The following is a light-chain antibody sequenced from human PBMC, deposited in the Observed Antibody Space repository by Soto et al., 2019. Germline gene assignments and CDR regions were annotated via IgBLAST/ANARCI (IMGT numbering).Light chain of an antibody. CDR2: DNS. V-gene: IGLV2-11*02. Sequence: QSVLTQPRSVSGSPGQTVTISCTGTSSDIGGYNYVSWYQQLPGKAPKLMIYDNSKRPSGVPDRFSGSKSGNTASLTISGLQAEDEAYYYCCSYAGSYTLVFGGGTKLTVL. J-gene: IGLJ2*01. CDR3: CSYAGSYTLV. CDR1: SSDIGGYNY.